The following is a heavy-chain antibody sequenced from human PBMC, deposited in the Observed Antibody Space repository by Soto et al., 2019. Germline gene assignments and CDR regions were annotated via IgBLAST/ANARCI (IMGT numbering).Heavy chain of an antibody. CDR1: GFSLSTSGMY. Sequence: SGPTLVNPTQTLTLTCTFCGFSLSTSGMYVSWIRQPPGKALEWLALIDWDDDKYYSTSLKTRLTISKDTSKNQVVLTMTNMDPVDTATYYCARGSGYSYGKPFDYWGQGTLVTVSS. CDR3: ARGSGYSYGKPFDY. D-gene: IGHD5-18*01. CDR2: IDWDDDK. J-gene: IGHJ4*02. V-gene: IGHV2-70*01.